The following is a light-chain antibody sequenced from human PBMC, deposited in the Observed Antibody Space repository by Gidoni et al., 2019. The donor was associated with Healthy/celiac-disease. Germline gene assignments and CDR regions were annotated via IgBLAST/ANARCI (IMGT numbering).Light chain of an antibody. V-gene: IGKV1-39*01. Sequence: DTQMTQSPSSLSASVGDRVPITCRASQSISSYFNWYQQKPGKAPKLLIYAASSLQSGVPSRFSGSGSGTDFTLTISSLQPEDFVTYYCQQSYSTPRTFGQGTKVEIK. J-gene: IGKJ1*01. CDR2: AAS. CDR3: QQSYSTPRT. CDR1: QSISSY.